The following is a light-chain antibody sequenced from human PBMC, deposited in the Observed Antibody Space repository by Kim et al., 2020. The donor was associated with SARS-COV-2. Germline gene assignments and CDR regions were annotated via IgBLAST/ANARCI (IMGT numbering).Light chain of an antibody. J-gene: IGLJ3*02. CDR2: YDS. CDR3: QVWDSSSDHRV. CDR1: NIGSKS. V-gene: IGLV3-21*04. Sequence: APGKTARITCGGNNIGSKSVHWYQQKPGQAPVLVIYYDSDRPSGIHERFSGSNSANTATLTISRVEAGDEADYYCQVWDSSSDHRVFGGGTQLTVL.